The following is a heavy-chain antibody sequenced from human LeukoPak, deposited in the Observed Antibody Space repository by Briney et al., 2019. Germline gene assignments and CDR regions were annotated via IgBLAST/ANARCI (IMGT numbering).Heavy chain of an antibody. D-gene: IGHD6-19*01. V-gene: IGHV4-39*01. CDR3: ARAYSSGWPYHYYYMDV. CDR2: IYYSGST. Sequence: SETLSLTCTVSGGSISSSSYYWGWIRQPPGKGLEWIGSIYYSGSTYYNPSLKSRVTISVDTSKNQFSLKLSSVTAADTAVYYCARAYSSGWPYHYYYMDVWGKGTTVTVSS. J-gene: IGHJ6*03. CDR1: GGSISSSSYY.